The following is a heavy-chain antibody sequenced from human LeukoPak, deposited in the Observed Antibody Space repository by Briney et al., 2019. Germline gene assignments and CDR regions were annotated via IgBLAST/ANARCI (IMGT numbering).Heavy chain of an antibody. V-gene: IGHV3-23*01. D-gene: IGHD5-18*01. J-gene: IGHJ4*02. Sequence: PGGSLRLSCAASGFTFSSYAMSWVRQAPGKGLVWVSAISGSGGSTYYADSVKGRFTISRDNSKNTLYLQMNSLRAEDTAVYYCAKVGGYSYGFDYWGQGTLVTVSS. CDR3: AKVGGYSYGFDY. CDR1: GFTFSSYA. CDR2: ISGSGGST.